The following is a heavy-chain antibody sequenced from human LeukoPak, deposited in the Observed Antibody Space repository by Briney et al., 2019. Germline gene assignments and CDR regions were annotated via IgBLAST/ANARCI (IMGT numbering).Heavy chain of an antibody. CDR3: ARSPLSPTIVPFDP. Sequence: ASVKLSCKASGYTFTSYGISWVRQAPGQGLEWMGWISAYNGNTNYAQNLQGRVTMTTDTSTSTAYMELRSLRSDDAAVYYCARSPLSPTIVPFDPWGQGTLVTVSS. CDR2: ISAYNGNT. V-gene: IGHV1-18*01. CDR1: GYTFTSYG. D-gene: IGHD3-22*01. J-gene: IGHJ5*02.